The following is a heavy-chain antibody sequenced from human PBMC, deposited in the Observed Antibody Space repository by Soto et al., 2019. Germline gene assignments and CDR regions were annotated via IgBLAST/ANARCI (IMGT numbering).Heavy chain of an antibody. D-gene: IGHD2-15*01. CDR3: ARGTVVTHFDY. CDR1: GYTFSSYA. J-gene: IGHJ4*02. Sequence: QVQLVQSGAEEKKPAASVKVSCKASGYTFSSYAMPWVRQAPGQRLEWMGWINAGTGNTKYSQKFQGTVTITRDTSASTAYMERSSLRSEDTAVYYWARGTVVTHFDYWGQGTLVTVSS. CDR2: INAGTGNT. V-gene: IGHV1-3*05.